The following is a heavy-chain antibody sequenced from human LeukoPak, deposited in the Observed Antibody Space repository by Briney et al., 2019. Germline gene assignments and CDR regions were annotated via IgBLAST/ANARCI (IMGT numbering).Heavy chain of an antibody. Sequence: SVKVSCKASGGTFSSYAINWVRQAPGQGLEWMGGTIPIFGTANYAQKFQDRVTITADESTSTAYMELSSLRSEDTAIYYCASRLYCSNTRCRNFPFASWGQGTLVTVSS. CDR2: TIPIFGTA. V-gene: IGHV1-69*13. J-gene: IGHJ4*02. CDR3: ASRLYCSNTRCRNFPFAS. CDR1: GGTFSSYA. D-gene: IGHD2-2*01.